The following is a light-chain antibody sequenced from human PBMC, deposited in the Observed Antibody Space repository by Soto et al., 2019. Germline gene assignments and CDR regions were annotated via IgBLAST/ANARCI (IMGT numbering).Light chain of an antibody. Sequence: EIVLTQSPATLSLSPGEGATLSCRASQSVSSYLVWYQQKPGQAPRLLIYDASKRATGIPARFSGSGSGTDFTLTISSLEPEDAAVYYCQQFGSSLALIFGGGTKVEIK. J-gene: IGKJ4*01. V-gene: IGKV3-11*01. CDR3: QQFGSSLALI. CDR1: QSVSSY. CDR2: DAS.